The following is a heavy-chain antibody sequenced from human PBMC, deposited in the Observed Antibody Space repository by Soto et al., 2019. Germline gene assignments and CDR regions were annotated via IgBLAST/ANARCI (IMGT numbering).Heavy chain of an antibody. CDR1: GCIFSSHV. D-gene: IGHD4-17*01. J-gene: IGHJ5*01. CDR2: ISDDGSSK. V-gene: IGHV3-30-3*01. Sequence: QVQLVESGGGVVQPGRSLRLSCAASGCIFSSHVMHWVRQAPGKGLEWVALISDDGSSKYYADSVRGRFTIYRDNTKNTLYLQMNSLSAEDTAVYYCTRADLTVTLSVFDPWGQGTLVTVSS. CDR3: TRADLTVTLSVFDP.